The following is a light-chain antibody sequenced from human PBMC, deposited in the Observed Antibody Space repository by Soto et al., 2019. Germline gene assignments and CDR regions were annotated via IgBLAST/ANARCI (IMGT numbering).Light chain of an antibody. CDR1: QSISSW. CDR2: KAS. J-gene: IGKJ1*01. CDR3: QHYNSYSEA. V-gene: IGKV1-5*03. Sequence: DIQMTQSPSTLSTSVGDRVTITCGASQSISSWLAGYQQKPGKAPKLLIYKASNLKSGVPSRFSASGSGTEFTLTISSLQPDDFATYYCQHYNSYSEAFGQGTKVDIK.